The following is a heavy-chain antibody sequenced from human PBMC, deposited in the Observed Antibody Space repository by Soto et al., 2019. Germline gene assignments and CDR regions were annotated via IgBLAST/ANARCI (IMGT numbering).Heavy chain of an antibody. J-gene: IGHJ2*01. CDR2: ISHDGTNK. D-gene: IGHD2-15*01. CDR3: FFQAEDGIRGLCTVSAFLLNRSSDL. Sequence: KGLEWVAAISHDGTNKYYGDAVKGRFTISRDNAKNTLYLQMNSMRPEDTALYYFFFQAEDGIRGLCTVSAFLLNRSSDL. V-gene: IGHV3-30*03.